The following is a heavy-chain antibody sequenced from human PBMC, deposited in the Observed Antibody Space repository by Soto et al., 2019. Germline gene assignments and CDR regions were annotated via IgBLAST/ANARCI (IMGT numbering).Heavy chain of an antibody. CDR1: GFTFSSYG. V-gene: IGHV3-30*18. CDR3: AKVLHDYGDHRTEDYFDY. CDR2: ISYDGSNK. J-gene: IGHJ4*02. Sequence: QVQLVESGGGVVQPGRSLRLSCAASGFTFSSYGMHWVRQAPGKGLEWVAVISYDGSNKYYADSVKGRFTISRDNSKNTLYLHMNSLRAEDTAVYYCAKVLHDYGDHRTEDYFDYWGQGTLVTVSS. D-gene: IGHD4-17*01.